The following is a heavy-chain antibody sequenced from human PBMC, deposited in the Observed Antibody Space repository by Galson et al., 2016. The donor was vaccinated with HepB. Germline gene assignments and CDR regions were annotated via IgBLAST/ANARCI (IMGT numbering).Heavy chain of an antibody. CDR3: ARWTAYCPRPGCPRDHDYFDP. D-gene: IGHD4-11*01. Sequence: SLRLSCAASGFLVSSSFMSWVRQTPGTGLEWVTVRYPRGDTHYSDSVRGRFTLPRDNSRNSMSLQMTNLRVGDTAVYFCARWTAYCPRPGCPRDHDYFDPWGQGILVTVSS. V-gene: IGHV3-53*01. CDR1: GFLVSSSF. J-gene: IGHJ5*02. CDR2: RYPRGDT.